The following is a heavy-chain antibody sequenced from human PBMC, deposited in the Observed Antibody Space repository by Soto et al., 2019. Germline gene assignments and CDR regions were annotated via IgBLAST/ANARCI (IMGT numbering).Heavy chain of an antibody. Sequence: ASVKVSCKASGGTFSSYAISWVRQAPGQGLEWMGGIIPIFGTANYAQKFQGRVTITADESTSTAYMELSSLRSEDTAVYYCARDLGYCSGGSCYSNPDYYYGMDVWGQGTTVTVSS. CDR2: IIPIFGTA. V-gene: IGHV1-69*13. J-gene: IGHJ6*02. CDR3: ARDLGYCSGGSCYSNPDYYYGMDV. D-gene: IGHD2-15*01. CDR1: GGTFSSYA.